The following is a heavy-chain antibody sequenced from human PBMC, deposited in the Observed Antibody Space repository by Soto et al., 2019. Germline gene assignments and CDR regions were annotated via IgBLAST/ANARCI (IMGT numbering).Heavy chain of an antibody. CDR3: VGKIYGSGSFDY. CDR2: INPDGSGT. V-gene: IGHV3-74*01. D-gene: IGHD3-10*01. J-gene: IGHJ4*02. Sequence: EVQLVESGGGLVQPGGSLRLSCAASGFTFRSYWMHWVRQAPGKGPEWVSRINPDGSGTTYADSVKGRFTISRENANSTLYLQMNSLRAEDTAVYYCVGKIYGSGSFDYWGQGTLVTVSS. CDR1: GFTFRSYW.